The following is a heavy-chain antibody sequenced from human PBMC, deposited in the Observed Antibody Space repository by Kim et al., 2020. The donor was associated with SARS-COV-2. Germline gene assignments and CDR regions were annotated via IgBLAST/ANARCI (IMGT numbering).Heavy chain of an antibody. D-gene: IGHD6-19*01. CDR1: GLTFSTFG. V-gene: IGHV3-30*03. J-gene: IGHJ4*02. Sequence: GGSLRLSCAASGLTFSTFGMHWVRQAPGKGLEWVAGISYDGSNKYYADSVQGLFTSPRDNSKNTVYVQMNSLRGEDTAISYCADGREAVAGTKRPEFDYWGQGTLVTVSS. CDR3: ADGREAVAGTKRPEFDY. CDR2: ISYDGSNK.